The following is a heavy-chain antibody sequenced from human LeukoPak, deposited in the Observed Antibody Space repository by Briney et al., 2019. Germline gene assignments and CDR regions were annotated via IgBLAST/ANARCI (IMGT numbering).Heavy chain of an antibody. CDR3: AIVYSGYDYAFDY. CDR1: GFIFSSYA. J-gene: IGHJ4*02. V-gene: IGHV3-23*01. D-gene: IGHD5-12*01. CDR2: ISGSGGST. Sequence: GGSLRLSCAASGFIFSSYAMSWVRQAPGKGLEWVSAISGSGGSTYYADSVKGRFTISRDNSKNTLYLQMNSLRAEDTAVYYCAIVYSGYDYAFDYWGQGTLVTVSS.